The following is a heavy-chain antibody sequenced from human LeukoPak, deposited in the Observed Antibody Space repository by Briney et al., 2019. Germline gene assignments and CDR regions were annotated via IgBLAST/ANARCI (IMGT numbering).Heavy chain of an antibody. CDR1: GFTFSSYA. V-gene: IGHV3-23*01. D-gene: IGHD6-19*01. Sequence: PGGPLRLSCAASGFTFSSYAMRWVRQAPGKGLEWVSAITGSGGSTFYADSLKGRFTISRDNSKNTLYLQMNSLRAEDTAVYYCAKGRAAVVGTYDCWGQGTLVTVSS. J-gene: IGHJ4*02. CDR3: AKGRAAVVGTYDC. CDR2: ITGSGGST.